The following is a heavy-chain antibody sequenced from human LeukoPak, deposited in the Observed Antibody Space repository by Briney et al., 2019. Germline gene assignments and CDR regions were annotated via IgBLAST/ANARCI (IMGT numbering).Heavy chain of an antibody. CDR3: ARAYYDSSAYNQKGIDY. Sequence: ASVKVSCKASGYTFTGYSMHWLPQAPGQGLEWLGWINPNSGGTNYAQKFQGRVTMTRDTSISTAYMELSRLRSDDTAVYYCARAYYDSSAYNQKGIDYWGQGTLVTVSS. J-gene: IGHJ4*02. CDR2: INPNSGGT. V-gene: IGHV1-2*02. CDR1: GYTFTGYS. D-gene: IGHD3-22*01.